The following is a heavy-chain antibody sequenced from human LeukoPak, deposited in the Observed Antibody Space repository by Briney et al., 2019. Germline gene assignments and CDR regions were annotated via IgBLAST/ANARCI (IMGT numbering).Heavy chain of an antibody. J-gene: IGHJ4*02. CDR2: IYHSGST. D-gene: IGHD4-17*01. V-gene: IGHV4-39*07. CDR1: GGSISSGDYY. Sequence: SETLSLTCTVSGGSISSGDYYWSWIRQPPGKGLEWIGSIYHSGSTYYNPSLKSRVTISVDTSKNQFSLKLSSVTAADTAVYYCARGGMTTEPYFDYWGQGTLVTVSS. CDR3: ARGGMTTEPYFDY.